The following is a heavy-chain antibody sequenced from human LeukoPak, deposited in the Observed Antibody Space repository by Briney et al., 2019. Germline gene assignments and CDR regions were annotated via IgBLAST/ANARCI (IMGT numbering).Heavy chain of an antibody. J-gene: IGHJ4*02. D-gene: IGHD6-13*01. CDR2: IYYSGST. CDR3: ARTGYSSSWYNMDY. CDR1: GGSVSSGSYY. Sequence: SETLSLTCTVSGGSVSSGSYYWSWIRQPPGKGLEWIGCIYYSGSTNYNPSLKSRVTISVDTSKNQFSLKLSSVTAADTAVYYCARTGYSSSWYNMDYWGQGTLVTVSS. V-gene: IGHV4-61*01.